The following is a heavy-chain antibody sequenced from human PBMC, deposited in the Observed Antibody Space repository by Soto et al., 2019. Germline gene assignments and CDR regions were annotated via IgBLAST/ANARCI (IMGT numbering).Heavy chain of an antibody. CDR3: ARHRRPGSSSWYGVDY. D-gene: IGHD6-13*01. CDR1: GGSISSYY. Sequence: QVQLQESGPGLVKPSETLSLTSTVSGGSISSYYWSWIRQPPGKGLEWIGYIYYSGSTNYNPSLKSRVTISVDTSKNQFSLKLSSVTAADTAVYYCARHRRPGSSSWYGVDYWGQGTLVTVSS. J-gene: IGHJ4*02. CDR2: IYYSGST. V-gene: IGHV4-59*08.